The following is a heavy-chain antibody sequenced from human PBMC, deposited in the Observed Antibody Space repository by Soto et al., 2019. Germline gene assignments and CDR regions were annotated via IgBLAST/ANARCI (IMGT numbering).Heavy chain of an antibody. CDR3: ARQPTGDSPSMFFAWFDH. V-gene: IGHV4-34*01. D-gene: IGHD3-10*01. Sequence: GPLCGHYWGRIRQPPGKGLEWIGDINHSGVTNYSPSLKSRVTISVDRSTKQFSLKLTSVTAADTAFYSCARQPTGDSPSMFFAWFDHRGQGPSVTAPS. J-gene: IGHJ5*01. CDR2: INHSGVT. CDR1: GPLCGHY.